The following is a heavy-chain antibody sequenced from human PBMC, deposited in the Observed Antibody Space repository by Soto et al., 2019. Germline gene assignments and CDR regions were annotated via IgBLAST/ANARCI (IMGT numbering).Heavy chain of an antibody. J-gene: IGHJ6*01. CDR1: GASISSSNW. Sequence: QVQLEESGPGLVKPSGTLSLTCVVSGASISSSNWWSWVRQPPGKGLEWIGEISHTGTSNSNPSLKSRVTISLDKSNNQFSLKLSSVTAADTAVYYCARDAIRYYYYYGMDVW. CDR2: ISHTGTS. CDR3: ARDAIRYYYYYGMDV. V-gene: IGHV4-4*02. D-gene: IGHD2-2*01.